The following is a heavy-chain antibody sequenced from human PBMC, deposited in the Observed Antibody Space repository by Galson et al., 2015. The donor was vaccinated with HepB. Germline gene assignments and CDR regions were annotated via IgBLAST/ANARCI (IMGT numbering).Heavy chain of an antibody. CDR3: ATRSGASGWYSYFQH. D-gene: IGHD6-19*01. CDR1: GFTFSSYA. Sequence: SLRLSCAASGFTFSSYAIMWVRQAPGKGLEWVSGMSDNGDHTFYADSVKGRFTISRDISKNTVYLQMNSLRVEDTAVYYCATRSGASGWYSYFQHWGQGTLVTVSS. V-gene: IGHV3-23*01. CDR2: MSDNGDHT. J-gene: IGHJ1*01.